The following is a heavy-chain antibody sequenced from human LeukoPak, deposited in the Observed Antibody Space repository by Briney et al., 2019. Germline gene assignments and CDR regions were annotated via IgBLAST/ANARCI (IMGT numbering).Heavy chain of an antibody. Sequence: SETLSLTCTVSGGSISNYYWSWIRQPPGKGLEWIGYFYYSGSTNYNPSLKSRVTISLDTSKNQFSLKLNSVTAADTAVYYCARDRTRYGGIDYWGQGTLVTVSS. CDR2: FYYSGST. J-gene: IGHJ4*02. CDR1: GGSISNYY. CDR3: ARDRTRYGGIDY. V-gene: IGHV4-59*01. D-gene: IGHD3-16*01.